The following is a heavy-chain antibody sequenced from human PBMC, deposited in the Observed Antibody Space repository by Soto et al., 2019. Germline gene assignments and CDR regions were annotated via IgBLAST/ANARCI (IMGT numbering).Heavy chain of an antibody. J-gene: IGHJ6*03. CDR3: AKDRGTAEPAGPEYYYYMDV. V-gene: IGHV3-30*18. Sequence: GGSLRLSCAASGFTFSSYGMHWVRQAPGKGLEWVAVISYDGSNKYYADSVKGRFTISRDNSKNTLYLQMNSLRAEDTAVYYCAKDRGTAEPAGPEYYYYMDVWGKGTTVTVSS. CDR1: GFTFSSYG. D-gene: IGHD6-19*01. CDR2: ISYDGSNK.